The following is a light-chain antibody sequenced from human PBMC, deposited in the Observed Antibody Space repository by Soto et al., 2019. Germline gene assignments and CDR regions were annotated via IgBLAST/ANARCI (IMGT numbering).Light chain of an antibody. Sequence: DMQMTQSPSSLSASVGNRVTITCRASQSISSYLNWYQQKPGKAPKLLIYAASSLQSGVPSRFSGSGSGADFTLTISSLQPEDFATYYCQHRYSTLWTFGQGTKVEIK. J-gene: IGKJ1*01. CDR2: AAS. CDR3: QHRYSTLWT. CDR1: QSISSY. V-gene: IGKV1-39*01.